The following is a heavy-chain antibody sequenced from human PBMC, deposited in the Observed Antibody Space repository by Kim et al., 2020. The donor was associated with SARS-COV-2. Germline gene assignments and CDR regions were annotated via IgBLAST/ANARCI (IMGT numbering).Heavy chain of an antibody. CDR2: GSN. V-gene: IGHV3-23*01. Sequence: GSNYYADSVKGRFTIARDNSKNTLYLQMNSLRAEDTAVYYCAKGAGYFDYWGQGTLVTVSS. D-gene: IGHD1-26*01. CDR3: AKGAGYFDY. J-gene: IGHJ4*02.